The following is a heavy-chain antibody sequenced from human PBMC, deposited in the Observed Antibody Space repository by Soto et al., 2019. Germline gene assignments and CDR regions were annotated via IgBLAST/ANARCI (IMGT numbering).Heavy chain of an antibody. Sequence: QVQLQESGPGLVKSSETLSLTCTVSGGSVNTGSNYWSWIRHHPGKGLEWIGYIYFTGNTYYYPSLKGRLTISMDKSKNQLSLKLNSVTAADTAVYHCATTLYSSGPFASWGPGTQVTVSS. D-gene: IGHD6-25*01. V-gene: IGHV4-31*03. CDR1: GGSVNTGSNY. CDR3: ATTLYSSGPFAS. CDR2: IYFTGNT. J-gene: IGHJ4*02.